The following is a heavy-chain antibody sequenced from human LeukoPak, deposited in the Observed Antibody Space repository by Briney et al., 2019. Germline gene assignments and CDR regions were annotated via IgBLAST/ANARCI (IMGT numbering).Heavy chain of an antibody. CDR2: IYPGDSDT. Sequence: GESLKISCKGSGYSFTSYWIGWVRQMPGKGLEWMGIIYPGDSDTRYSPSFQGQVTISAGKSISTAYLQWSSLKASDTAMYYCARQSLDCSSTSCTADYWGQGTLVTVSS. V-gene: IGHV5-51*01. D-gene: IGHD2-2*01. CDR3: ARQSLDCSSTSCTADY. CDR1: GYSFTSYW. J-gene: IGHJ4*02.